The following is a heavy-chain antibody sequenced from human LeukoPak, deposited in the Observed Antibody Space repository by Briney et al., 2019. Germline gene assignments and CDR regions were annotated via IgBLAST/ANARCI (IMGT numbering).Heavy chain of an antibody. CDR1: GGSISSGGQC. Sequence: SETLSVTRTVSGGSISSGGQCWSWIRQHPAKGLEWIGYIYYSGSAYYNPSLESRVTISIDTSKNQFSLKLTSVTAADTAVYFCASRTLRLFDPWGEGTLVTVSS. D-gene: IGHD3-22*01. CDR2: IYYSGSA. J-gene: IGHJ5*02. V-gene: IGHV4-31*03. CDR3: ASRTLRLFDP.